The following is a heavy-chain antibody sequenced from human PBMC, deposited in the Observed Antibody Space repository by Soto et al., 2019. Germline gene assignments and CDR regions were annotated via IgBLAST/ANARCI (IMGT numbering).Heavy chain of an antibody. CDR2: ISYHGNDK. V-gene: IGHV3-30*03. J-gene: IGHJ4*02. D-gene: IGHD1-1*01. CDR3: ASSGGTTFDD. CDR1: GFTFSSFA. Sequence: GGSLRLSCAASGFTFSSFAMHWVRQAPGKGLEWVAGISYHGNDKYYADSAKGRFTLSRDNSKNTLNLQMNSLRAEDTAVYYCASSGGTTFDDWGQGTLVTVSS.